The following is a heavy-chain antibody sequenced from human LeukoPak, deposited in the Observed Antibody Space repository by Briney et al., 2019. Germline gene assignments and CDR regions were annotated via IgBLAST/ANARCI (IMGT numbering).Heavy chain of an antibody. Sequence: GGSLRLSCTVSGFTFSTYDMSWVHLTPGKGLEWVSTVTNSGGSTYYADSVEGRFTISRDNSKNTLYLQMNSLRAEDTAVYYCAKGGSQQLVFCYFDYWGQGTLVTVSS. J-gene: IGHJ4*02. CDR3: AKGGSQQLVFCYFDY. V-gene: IGHV3-23*01. D-gene: IGHD6-13*01. CDR2: VTNSGGST. CDR1: GFTFSTYD.